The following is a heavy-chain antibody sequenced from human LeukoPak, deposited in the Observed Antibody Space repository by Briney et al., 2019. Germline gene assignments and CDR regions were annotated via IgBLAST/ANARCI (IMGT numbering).Heavy chain of an antibody. CDR2: IYHSGSP. V-gene: IGHV4-4*02. CDR3: ARVNINNWHSCDY. CDR1: GGSISSNNW. J-gene: IGHJ4*02. D-gene: IGHD1-1*01. Sequence: SGTLSLTCAVSGGSISSNNWWGWVRQPPGKGLEWIGEIYHSGSPNYNPSLKSRVTISVDKSRNHFSLNLSSVTAADTAVQYCARVNINNWHSCDYWGQGTLITVSS.